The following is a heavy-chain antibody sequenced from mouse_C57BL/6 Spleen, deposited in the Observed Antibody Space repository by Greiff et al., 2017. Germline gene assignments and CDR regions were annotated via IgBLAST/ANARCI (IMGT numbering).Heavy chain of an antibody. D-gene: IGHD1-1*01. J-gene: IGHJ2*01. Sequence: QVQLQQPGAELVKPGASVKLSCKASGYTFTSYWMHWVKQRPGRGLEWIGRIDPNSGGTKYNEKFKSKATLTVDNPSSTAYRQLSSLTSEDSAVYYCARGSAVGGDYWGQGTTLTVSS. CDR3: ARGSAVGGDY. CDR2: IDPNSGGT. CDR1: GYTFTSYW. V-gene: IGHV1-72*01.